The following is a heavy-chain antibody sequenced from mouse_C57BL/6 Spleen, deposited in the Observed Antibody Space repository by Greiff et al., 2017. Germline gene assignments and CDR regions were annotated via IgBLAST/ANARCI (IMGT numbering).Heavy chain of an antibody. V-gene: IGHV14-2*01. CDR3: AYGSSWFAY. D-gene: IGHD1-1*02. CDR2: IDPENGET. Sequence: VQLQQSGAELVKPGASVKLSCTASGFNITDYYMHWVKQRPDKGLEWIGRIDPENGETKYAQKFQGKATITADTSSNTAYLQLSSLTSEYTAVYYCAYGSSWFAYWGQGTLVTVSA. J-gene: IGHJ3*01. CDR1: GFNITDYY.